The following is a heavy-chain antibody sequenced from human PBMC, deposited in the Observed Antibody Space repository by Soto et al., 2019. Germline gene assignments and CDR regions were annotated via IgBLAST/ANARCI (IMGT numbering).Heavy chain of an antibody. CDR3: ARGITGADINWFDP. D-gene: IGHD1-20*01. J-gene: IGHJ5*02. Sequence: ASVKVSCKASGYTFTSYDINWVRQATGQGLEWMGWMNPNSGNTGYAQKFQGRVTMTRNTSISTAYMELSSLRSEYTAVYYCARGITGADINWFDPWGQGTLVTVSS. V-gene: IGHV1-8*01. CDR1: GYTFTSYD. CDR2: MNPNSGNT.